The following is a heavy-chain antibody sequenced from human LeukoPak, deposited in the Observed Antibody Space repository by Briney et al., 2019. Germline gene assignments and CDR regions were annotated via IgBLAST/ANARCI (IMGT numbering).Heavy chain of an antibody. CDR2: ISAFTGNT. CDR1: GYTFTTHG. J-gene: IGHJ4*02. V-gene: IGHV1-18*01. CDR3: ARLSYDGEGY. D-gene: IGHD5-12*01. Sequence: ASVKVSCKTSGYTFTTHGISWVRQAPGPGLEYMGWISAFTGNTNYAQKFQGRVAMTMDTSTSTVEMELRSLKYDDTAVYFCARLSYDGEGYWGQGTLVTVSS.